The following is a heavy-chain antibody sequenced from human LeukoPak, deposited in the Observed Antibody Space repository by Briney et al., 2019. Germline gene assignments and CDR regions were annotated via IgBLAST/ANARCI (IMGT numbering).Heavy chain of an antibody. CDR1: GFTVSSNY. D-gene: IGHD3-22*01. Sequence: GGSLRLSCAASGFTVSSNYMSWVRQAPGKGLEWVSGINWNGGSRGYADSVKGRFTISRDNAKNSLYLQMNSLRAEDTALYYCARSRHSYDSSGFPHYWGQGTLVTVSS. CDR2: INWNGGSR. V-gene: IGHV3-20*04. J-gene: IGHJ4*02. CDR3: ARSRHSYDSSGFPHY.